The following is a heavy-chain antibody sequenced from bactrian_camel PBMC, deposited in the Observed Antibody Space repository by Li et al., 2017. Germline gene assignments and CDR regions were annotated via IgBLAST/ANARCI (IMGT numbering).Heavy chain of an antibody. D-gene: IGHD2*01. Sequence: DVQLVESGGGSVQSGGSLRLSCETSGFTFRNYDMTWVRQAPGKGLEWVSSINTGGGSPSYADSVQGRFTISRDNAKNTVYLQLNSLKTEDMAVYYCAALIYGSGSYCSPMYGEPYWDYWGQGTQVTVS. CDR1: GFTFRNYD. CDR2: INTGGGSP. CDR3: AALIYGSGSYCSPMYGEPYWDY. J-gene: IGHJ4*01. V-gene: IGHV3S40*01.